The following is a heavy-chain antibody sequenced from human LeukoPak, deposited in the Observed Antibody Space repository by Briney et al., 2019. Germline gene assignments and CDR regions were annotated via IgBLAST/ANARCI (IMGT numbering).Heavy chain of an antibody. J-gene: IGHJ4*02. D-gene: IGHD3-9*01. CDR2: IFYSGST. CDR1: GGCINSGVYY. CDR3: AREYSDILTGYYLFDS. V-gene: IGHV4-31*03. Sequence: SQTLSLTCTVSGGCINSGVYYWSWIRQYPGKGLEWIGSIFYSGSTYYNPSLKSRFTISVDTSKNQFSLKLSSVTAADTAVYYCAREYSDILTGYYLFDSWGQGTLVTVSS.